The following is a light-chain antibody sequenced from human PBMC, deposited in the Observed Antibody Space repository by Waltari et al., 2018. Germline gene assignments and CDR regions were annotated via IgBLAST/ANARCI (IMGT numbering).Light chain of an antibody. CDR1: DIGRKS. J-gene: IGLJ3*02. V-gene: IGLV3-21*02. CDR2: DDR. Sequence: SYVLTQAPSVSVAPGQAATITCAGVDIGRKSGHWYQQKPGHAPLPVVYDDRVRPSGIPDRFSGSNSGNTATLTISGVEAGDEADYYCQVRDSSSDYRVFGGGTKLTVL. CDR3: QVRDSSSDYRV.